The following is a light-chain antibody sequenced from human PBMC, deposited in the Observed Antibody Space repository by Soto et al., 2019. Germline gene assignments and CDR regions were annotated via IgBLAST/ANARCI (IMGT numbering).Light chain of an antibody. Sequence: QSALTQPPSASGSPGQSVTISCTGTSSDVGGFTYVSWYQQHPGKAPKLLISDVTKRPSGVPDRFSGSKSGNTASLTVSGLQAEDEAYYYCSSYADSNHVIFGGGTKLTVL. CDR3: SSYADSNHVI. CDR1: SSDVGGFTY. V-gene: IGLV2-8*01. J-gene: IGLJ2*01. CDR2: DVT.